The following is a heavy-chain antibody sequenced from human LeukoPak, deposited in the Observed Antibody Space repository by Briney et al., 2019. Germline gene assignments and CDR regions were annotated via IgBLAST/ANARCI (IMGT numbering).Heavy chain of an antibody. CDR3: ARGSGSYDVFFGY. CDR2: INPNSGGT. D-gene: IGHD1-26*01. J-gene: IGHJ4*02. V-gene: IGHV1-2*02. Sequence: ASVKVSCKASGYTFTGYYMHWVRQAPGQGLEWMGWINPNSGGTNYAQKFQGRVTMTRDTSISTAYMELSRLRSDDTAVYYCARGSGSYDVFFGYWGQGTLVTVSS. CDR1: GYTFTGYY.